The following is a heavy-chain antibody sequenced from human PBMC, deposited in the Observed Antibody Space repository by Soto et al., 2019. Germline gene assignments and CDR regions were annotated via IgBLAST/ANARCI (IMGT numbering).Heavy chain of an antibody. D-gene: IGHD6-13*01. V-gene: IGHV1-18*01. CDR3: ARAGSSWLLNCFDP. CDR2: ISAYNGNT. Sequence: ASVKVSCKASCFTFTSYGINWVRPAPGQGLESMGWISAYNGNTNYAQKLQGRVTMTTDTSTSTDYMELRSLRSDDTAVYYCARAGSSWLLNCFDPWGQGTLVTVSS. J-gene: IGHJ5*02. CDR1: CFTFTSYG.